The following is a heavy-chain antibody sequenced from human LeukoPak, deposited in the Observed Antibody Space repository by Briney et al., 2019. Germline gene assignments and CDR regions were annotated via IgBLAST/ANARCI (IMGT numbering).Heavy chain of an antibody. Sequence: GGSLRLSCVASGFSFNNYWMSWFRQAPGKGLEWVGNIKTDGGEKYYVDSVRGRFTISRDNAKNTLYLQMNSLRAEDTAVYYCARAMPHDNWFNPWGQGSLVTVSS. V-gene: IGHV3-7*01. CDR1: GFSFNNYW. CDR2: IKTDGGEK. CDR3: ARAMPHDNWFNP. J-gene: IGHJ5*02. D-gene: IGHD2-2*01.